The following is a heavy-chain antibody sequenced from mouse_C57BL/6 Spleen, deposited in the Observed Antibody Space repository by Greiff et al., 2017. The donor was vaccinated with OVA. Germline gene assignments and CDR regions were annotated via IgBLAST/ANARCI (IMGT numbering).Heavy chain of an antibody. J-gene: IGHJ3*01. CDR2: ISSGSSTI. CDR3: AKQLRAY. D-gene: IGHD3-2*02. CDR1: GFTFSDYG. V-gene: IGHV5-17*01. Sequence: EVKLMESGGGLVKPGGSLKLSCAASGFTFSDYGMHWVRQAPEKGLEWVAYISSGSSTIYYADTVKGRFTISRDNAKNTLFLQMTSLRSEDTAMYYCAKQLRAYWGQGTLVTVSA.